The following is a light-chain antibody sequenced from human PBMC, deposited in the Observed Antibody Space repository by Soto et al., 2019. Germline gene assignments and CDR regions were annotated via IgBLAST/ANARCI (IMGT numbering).Light chain of an antibody. CDR1: SSNIGAGYD. J-gene: IGLJ2*01. V-gene: IGLV1-40*01. Sequence: QSVLTQPPSVSGAPGQRVTISCTGGSSNIGAGYDVHWYQHLPGTAPKLLIYGNSNRPSGVPDRFSGSKSGTSASLAITGLQAEDEADYYCQSYDSTLSAVVFGGGTQLTVL. CDR3: QSYDSTLSAVV. CDR2: GNS.